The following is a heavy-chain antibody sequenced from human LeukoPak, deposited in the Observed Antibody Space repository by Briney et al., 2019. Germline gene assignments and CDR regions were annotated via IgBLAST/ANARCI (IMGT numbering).Heavy chain of an antibody. J-gene: IGHJ4*02. Sequence: GRSLRLSCAASGFTFSSYGMHWVRQAPGKGLEWVAVISYDGSNKYYADSVKGRFTISRDNSKNTLYLQMNSLRAEDTSVYYCAKGVSTTVTTGFDYWGQGTLVTVSP. CDR3: AKGVSTTVTTGFDY. CDR2: ISYDGSNK. V-gene: IGHV3-30*18. D-gene: IGHD4-17*01. CDR1: GFTFSSYG.